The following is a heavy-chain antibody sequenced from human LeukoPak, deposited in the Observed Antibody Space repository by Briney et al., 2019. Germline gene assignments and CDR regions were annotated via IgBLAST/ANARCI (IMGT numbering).Heavy chain of an antibody. CDR1: GFTVSDNY. D-gene: IGHD5-24*01. J-gene: IGHJ4*02. V-gene: IGHV3-66*01. Sequence: PGGSLRLSCAASGFTVSDNYMSWVRQAPGKGLEWVSVIYSGGGTYYADSVKGRFTISRDNSKNTLYLQMNSLRAEDTAVYYCARDFMATITDYWGQGTLVTVSS. CDR2: IYSGGGT. CDR3: ARDFMATITDY.